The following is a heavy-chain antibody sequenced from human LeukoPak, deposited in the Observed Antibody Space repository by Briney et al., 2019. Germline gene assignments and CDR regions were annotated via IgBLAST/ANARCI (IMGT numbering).Heavy chain of an antibody. J-gene: IGHJ4*02. CDR2: ISYDGSNK. D-gene: IGHD5-18*01. V-gene: IGHV3-30-3*01. Sequence: PGGSLRLSCAASGITFSSYAMHWVRQAPGKGLEWVAVISYDGSNKYYADSVKGRFTISRDNSKNTLYLQMNGLRAEDTAVYYCARGLDTAMTLDYWGQGTLVTVSS. CDR1: GITFSSYA. CDR3: ARGLDTAMTLDY.